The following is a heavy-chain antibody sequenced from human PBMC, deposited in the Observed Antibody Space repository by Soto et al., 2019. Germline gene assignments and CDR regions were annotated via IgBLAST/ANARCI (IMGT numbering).Heavy chain of an antibody. Sequence: ASIKVSCKTSGYSYAGCKLRSVRQAPGQGLEWMGWVDPNGGGSNSAQKFQGSVTMTWDTSITTAYLDLTRLTTNDTATYFCATWVDYGDFEGFAFWGQGTLVPVSS. J-gene: IGHJ1*01. CDR2: VDPNGGGS. V-gene: IGHV1-2*04. D-gene: IGHD4-17*01. CDR1: GYSYAGCK. CDR3: ATWVDYGDFEGFAF.